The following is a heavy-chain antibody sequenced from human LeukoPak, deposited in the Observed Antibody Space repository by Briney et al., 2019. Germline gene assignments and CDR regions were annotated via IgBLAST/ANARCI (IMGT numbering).Heavy chain of an antibody. CDR2: INPNSGGT. V-gene: IGHV1-2*02. Sequence: ASVKVSCKASGYTFTGYYMHWVRQAPGQGLEWMGWINPNSGGTNYAQKSQGRVTMTRDTSISTAYMELSRLRSGDTAVYYCAIYVLRFLEWSSSLDYWGQGALVTVSS. CDR3: AIYVLRFLEWSSSLDY. J-gene: IGHJ4*02. CDR1: GYTFTGYY. D-gene: IGHD3-3*01.